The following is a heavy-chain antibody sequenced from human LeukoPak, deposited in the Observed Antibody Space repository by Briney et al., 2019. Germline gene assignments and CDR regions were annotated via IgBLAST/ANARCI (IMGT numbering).Heavy chain of an antibody. CDR3: ARVVDYYGSGSYYD. CDR2: MNPNSGNT. D-gene: IGHD3-10*01. J-gene: IGHJ4*02. Sequence: ASVKVSCKASGYTFTSYDINWVRQATGQGLEWMGWMNPNSGNTGYAQKFQGRVTMTRNTSISTAYMELSSLRSEDTVVYYCARVVDYYGSGSYYDWGQGTLVTVSS. V-gene: IGHV1-8*01. CDR1: GYTFTSYD.